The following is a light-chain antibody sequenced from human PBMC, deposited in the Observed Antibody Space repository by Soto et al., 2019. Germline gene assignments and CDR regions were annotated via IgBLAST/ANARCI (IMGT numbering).Light chain of an antibody. CDR2: DAS. CDR3: QQRSNWPRT. J-gene: IGKJ1*01. CDR1: QSVSSN. Sequence: EIVMTQSPATLSVSPGERATLSCRASQSVSSNLAWYQQIPGQAPRLLIYDASNRATGIPARFSGSGSGTDFTLTISSLEPEDFGVYYCQQRSNWPRTFGQGTKVDIK. V-gene: IGKV3-11*01.